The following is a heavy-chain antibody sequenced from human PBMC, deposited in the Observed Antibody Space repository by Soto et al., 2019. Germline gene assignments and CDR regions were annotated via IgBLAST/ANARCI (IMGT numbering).Heavy chain of an antibody. D-gene: IGHD5-18*01. J-gene: IGHJ4*02. CDR1: GFTFSSYA. V-gene: IGHV3-30-3*01. Sequence: QXQLVESGGXXVQPGRSLRLXCAASGFTFSSYAMHWXRXAPGKGLEWVAVISYDGSNKYYADSVKGRFTISRDNSKNTLYLQMNSLRAEDTAVYYCARDHEYSYGYWGQGTLVTVSS. CDR2: ISYDGSNK. CDR3: ARDHEYSYGY.